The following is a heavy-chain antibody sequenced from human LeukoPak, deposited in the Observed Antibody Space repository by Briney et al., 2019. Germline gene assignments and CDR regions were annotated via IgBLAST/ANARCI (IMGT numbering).Heavy chain of an antibody. CDR1: GGSISSSSYY. Sequence: SGTLSLTCTVSGGSISSSSYYWGWIRQPPGKGLELIGSIYYSGSTYYDPSLKSRVTISVDTSKNQFSLKLSSVTAADTAVYYCARKLGITGPTDWFDPWGQGTLVTVSS. CDR2: IYYSGST. CDR3: ARKLGITGPTDWFDP. J-gene: IGHJ5*02. D-gene: IGHD1-20*01. V-gene: IGHV4-39*07.